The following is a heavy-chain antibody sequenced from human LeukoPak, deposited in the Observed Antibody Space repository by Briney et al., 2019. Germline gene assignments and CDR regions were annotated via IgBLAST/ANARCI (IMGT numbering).Heavy chain of an antibody. CDR3: AGGIAVAGPIWFDP. J-gene: IGHJ5*02. V-gene: IGHV1-69*04. Sequence: GASVKVSCKASGGTFSSYAISWVRQAPGQGLEWMGRIIPILGIANYAQKFQGRVTITADKSTSTAYMELSSLRSEDTAVYYCAGGIAVAGPIWFDPWGQGTLVTVSS. CDR2: IIPILGIA. D-gene: IGHD6-19*01. CDR1: GGTFSSYA.